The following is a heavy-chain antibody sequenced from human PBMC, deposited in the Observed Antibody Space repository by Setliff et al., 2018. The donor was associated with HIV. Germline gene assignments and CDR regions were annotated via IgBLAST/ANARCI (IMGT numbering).Heavy chain of an antibody. Sequence: PSETLSLTCAVSGESFSGYYWSWIRQSPGKGLEWIGEINHSGSTNYNPSLKSRVTISVDTTKNQFSLKVKSVTAADTAVYYCVKRRIAGAGRWVTRNNWFDPWGQGTLVTVSS. CDR1: GESFSGYY. CDR3: VKRRIAGAGRWVTRNNWFDP. D-gene: IGHD6-19*01. J-gene: IGHJ5*01. CDR2: INHSGST. V-gene: IGHV4-34*01.